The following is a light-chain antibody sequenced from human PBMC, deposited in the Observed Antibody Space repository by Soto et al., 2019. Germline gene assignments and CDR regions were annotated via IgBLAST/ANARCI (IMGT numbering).Light chain of an antibody. Sequence: DIQITQSPSTLSASVGDRVTITCRASQSISSWLAWYQQKPGEAPNLLIFEASTLHRGVPSRFSGGGAGTEFTLTISSLQPEDFATYYCQQTSAFPRTFGQGTKVDIK. CDR3: QQTSAFPRT. CDR1: QSISSW. CDR2: EAS. J-gene: IGKJ1*01. V-gene: IGKV1-5*01.